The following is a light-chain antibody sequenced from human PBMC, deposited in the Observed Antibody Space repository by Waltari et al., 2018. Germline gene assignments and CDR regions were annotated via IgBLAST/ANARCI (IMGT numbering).Light chain of an antibody. J-gene: IGLJ1*01. CDR3: LSYTSSSTYV. V-gene: IGLV2-14*01. CDR2: EVS. CDR1: SIDVGGYKH. Sequence: QSALTQPASVSGSPGQSITFSCTGTSIDVGGYKHVSWYQQHPGKVPKLMIYEVSNRPSGVSNRCSGSKSGNTASLTISGLQAEDEADYYCLSYTSSSTYVFGTGTKVTVL.